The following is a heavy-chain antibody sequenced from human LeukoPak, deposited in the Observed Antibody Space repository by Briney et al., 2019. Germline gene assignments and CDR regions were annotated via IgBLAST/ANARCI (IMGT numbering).Heavy chain of an antibody. V-gene: IGHV4-59*01. D-gene: IGHD6-19*01. CDR3: ARGSSSGWYAFDV. J-gene: IGHJ3*01. CDR2: VYYSGST. CDR1: GGSISSSY. Sequence: SEILSLTCTVFGGSISSSYWSWIRQPPGKAREWIGYVYYSGSTNYNPSLKSRVTISVDTAKNQFSLKLGSVTAADTAVYYCARGSSSGWYAFDVWGQGTMVTVSS.